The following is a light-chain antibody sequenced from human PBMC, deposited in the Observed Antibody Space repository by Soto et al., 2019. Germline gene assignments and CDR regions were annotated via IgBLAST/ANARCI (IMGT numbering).Light chain of an antibody. Sequence: IPLAQSPSSLAASVGVSGSITGRASQSLSSYFKWYQQKPGKAPKLLIYAASSLQSGVPSRFSGSGSGTDFTLTISSLQPEDFATYYCQQSYSTPPLTFGGGTKVDI. CDR3: QQSYSTPPLT. CDR2: AAS. CDR1: QSLSSY. V-gene: IGKV1-39*01. J-gene: IGKJ4*01.